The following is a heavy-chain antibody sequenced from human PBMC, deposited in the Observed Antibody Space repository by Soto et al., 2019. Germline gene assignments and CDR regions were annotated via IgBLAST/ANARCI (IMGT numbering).Heavy chain of an antibody. CDR1: GDSVSSNTAS. Sequence: SQTLSLTCAISGDSVSSNTASWNWLRQSPSRGLEWLGRTYFRSKWYNDYAVSVKSRIIINPDTSNNQFSLQLNSVTPEDTAVYFCAKGDNLGPKTGYAFDPWGQGIMVTVFS. CDR3: AKGDNLGPKTGYAFDP. V-gene: IGHV6-1*01. D-gene: IGHD5-12*01. J-gene: IGHJ5*02. CDR2: TYFRSKWYN.